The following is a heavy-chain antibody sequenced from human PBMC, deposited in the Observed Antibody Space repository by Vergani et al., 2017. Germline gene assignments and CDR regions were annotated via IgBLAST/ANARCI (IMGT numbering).Heavy chain of an antibody. CDR1: GFIFSHHY. D-gene: IGHD1-1*01. CDR3: VRVKGSNWNDHLYDI. Sequence: EVQVVESGGGLVQPGGSLRLSCAASGFIFSHHYMDWVRQAPGKGLEWVGRIRNKANDYTTQYAASVKGRFTISRDDSKSYLYLQMNSLQTEDTALYYCVRVKGSNWNDHLYDIWGQGTLVTVSS. J-gene: IGHJ3*02. CDR2: IRNKANDYTT. V-gene: IGHV3-72*01.